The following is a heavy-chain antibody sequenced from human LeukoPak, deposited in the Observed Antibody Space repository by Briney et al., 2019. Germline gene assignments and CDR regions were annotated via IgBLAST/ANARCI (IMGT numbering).Heavy chain of an antibody. D-gene: IGHD1-26*01. Sequence: AGGSLRLSCAASGFTFSSYWMAWVRQAPGKRPEWVANIKQDGSEKYYVDSVKGRFTISRDNAKNSLYLQMNSLRAEDTAVYYCARGSGSYESWGQGTLVTVSS. V-gene: IGHV3-7*04. CDR1: GFTFSSYW. CDR2: IKQDGSEK. J-gene: IGHJ4*02. CDR3: ARGSGSYES.